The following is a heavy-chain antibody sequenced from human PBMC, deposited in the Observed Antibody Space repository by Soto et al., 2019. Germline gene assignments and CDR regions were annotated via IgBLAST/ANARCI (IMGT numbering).Heavy chain of an antibody. CDR2: ISAYNGNT. D-gene: IGHD6-19*01. Sequence: QVQLVQSGAEVKKPGASVKVSCKSSGYTFTSYGISWVRQAPGQGLEWMGWISAYNGNTNYAQKLQGRVTMTTDTSTSTAYRELRSLRSDDTAVYYCARVDIAVAGSPLALLNWGQGTLVTVSS. J-gene: IGHJ4*02. CDR1: GYTFTSYG. V-gene: IGHV1-18*01. CDR3: ARVDIAVAGSPLALLN.